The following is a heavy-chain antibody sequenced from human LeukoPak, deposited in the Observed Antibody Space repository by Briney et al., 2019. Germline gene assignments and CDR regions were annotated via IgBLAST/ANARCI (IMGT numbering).Heavy chain of an antibody. V-gene: IGHV3-48*02. CDR2: IISSGDTS. D-gene: IGHD3-10*01. J-gene: IGHJ4*02. CDR3: ARGTYGSGFDY. CDR1: GFTFSGYT. Sequence: GGSLRLSCAASGFTFSGYTMNWVRQAPGKGLEWVSSIISSGDTSYYTDSVKGRFTISRDNAKNSLYRQMNGLRDEDTAVYYCARGTYGSGFDYWGQGTLVTVSS.